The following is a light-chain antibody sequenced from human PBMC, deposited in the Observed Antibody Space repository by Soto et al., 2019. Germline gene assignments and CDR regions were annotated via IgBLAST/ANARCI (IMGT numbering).Light chain of an antibody. CDR1: SSDIGGSKS. Sequence: QSALTQPASVSGSPGQSISISCTGTSSDIGGSKSVSWYQQHQGKAPKLIIYEVSKRPSGISNRFSGPKSANTASLTISGLQADDEADYFCASNTPTWVFGGGTKLTVL. CDR3: ASNTPTWV. V-gene: IGLV2-14*03. J-gene: IGLJ3*02. CDR2: EVS.